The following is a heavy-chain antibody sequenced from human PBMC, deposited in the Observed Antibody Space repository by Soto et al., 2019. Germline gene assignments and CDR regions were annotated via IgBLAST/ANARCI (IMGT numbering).Heavy chain of an antibody. CDR3: ARYCSSVTCHGFDP. Sequence: SETLSLTCAVSGVSIINNYWTWIRQPAGKGLEWLGRVYSSGRTTYNPSLKSRLTMSVDTSKNQFSLHLTSVTAADTAVYYCARYCSSVTCHGFDPWGQGTLVT. D-gene: IGHD2-2*01. V-gene: IGHV4-59*10. CDR1: GVSIINNY. CDR2: VYSSGRT. J-gene: IGHJ5*02.